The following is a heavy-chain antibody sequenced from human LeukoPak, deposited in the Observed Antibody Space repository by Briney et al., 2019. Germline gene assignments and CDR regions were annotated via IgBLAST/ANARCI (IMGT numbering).Heavy chain of an antibody. V-gene: IGHV3-66*01. Sequence: GGSLRLSCAASGFTVSSNYMSWVRQAPGKGLEWVSVIYSGGSTYYADSVKGRFTISRDNSKNTLYLQMNSLRAEDTAVYYCASRIAAAGEYFQHWGQGTLVTVSS. CDR2: IYSGGST. D-gene: IGHD6-13*01. CDR3: ASRIAAAGEYFQH. CDR1: GFTVSSNY. J-gene: IGHJ1*01.